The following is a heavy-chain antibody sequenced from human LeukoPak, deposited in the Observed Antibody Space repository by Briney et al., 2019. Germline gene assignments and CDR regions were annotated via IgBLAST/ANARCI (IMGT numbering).Heavy chain of an antibody. D-gene: IGHD2-8*01. Sequence: SETLSLTCTGSGGSVSSGSYYWNWIRQPPGKGLEWIGYMHYSGRSNYNPSLKSRVTISVDTSKNQFFLKLTSVTAADTAVYYCARGGVGATYAGFDYWGQGTLVTVSS. CDR3: ARGGVGATYAGFDY. V-gene: IGHV4-61*01. CDR2: MHYSGRS. CDR1: GGSVSSGSYY. J-gene: IGHJ4*02.